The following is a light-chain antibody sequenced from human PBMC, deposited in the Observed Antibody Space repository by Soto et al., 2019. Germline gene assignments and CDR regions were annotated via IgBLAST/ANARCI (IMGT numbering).Light chain of an antibody. CDR1: QSVGSD. J-gene: IGKJ4*01. Sequence: MVMPQSPATLSVSAGERSTLCCGAIQSVGSDLAWCQQRPGQAPRLLMYGASTRATGVPARFSGRGSGTEFTLTISSLQSEDFTVYYCHQSNNLPLPSGGGTKADI. CDR3: HQSNNLPLP. CDR2: GAS. V-gene: IGKV3-15*01.